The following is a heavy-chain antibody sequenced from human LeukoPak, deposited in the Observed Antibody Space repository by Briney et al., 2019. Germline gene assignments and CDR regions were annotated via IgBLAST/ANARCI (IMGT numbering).Heavy chain of an antibody. J-gene: IGHJ6*02. V-gene: IGHV5-51*01. D-gene: IGHD2-21*02. CDR2: IYPGDSDT. Sequence: GESLKISCKGSGYRVTSYWIGWVRQMPGKGLEWMGIIYPGDSDTRYSPSFQGQVTISADKSISTAYLQWSSLKASDTAMYYCATTYCGGDCSDSYGMDVWGQGTTVTVSS. CDR1: GYRVTSYW. CDR3: ATTYCGGDCSDSYGMDV.